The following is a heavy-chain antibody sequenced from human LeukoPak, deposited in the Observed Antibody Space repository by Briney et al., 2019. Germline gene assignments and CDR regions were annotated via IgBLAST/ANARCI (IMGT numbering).Heavy chain of an antibody. Sequence: GGSLRLSCAASGFTFSSYSMNWVRQAPGKGLVWVSRIKSDGSRTDYADSVKGRFIISRDNTKNTLYLQMSSLRVEDTAVYYCARDSYYYDDRGSHYFGIDVWGHGTTVTVSS. CDR1: GFTFSSYS. D-gene: IGHD3-22*01. V-gene: IGHV3-74*01. CDR3: ARDSYYYDDRGSHYFGIDV. J-gene: IGHJ6*02. CDR2: IKSDGSRT.